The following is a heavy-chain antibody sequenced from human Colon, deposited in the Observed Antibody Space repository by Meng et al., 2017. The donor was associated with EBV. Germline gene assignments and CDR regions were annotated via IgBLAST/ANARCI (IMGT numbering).Heavy chain of an antibody. CDR3: ARGSYYTWAT. CDR1: GGSSISYDHW. Sequence: QEQLQESYPGLVKYSESLSLTCEVSGGSSISYDHWWGWVRQPPGKGPEWIGEIHHSGTTNYNPSFKSRVTMSIATWKTRFSLDLTSVTAADTAVYYCARGSYYTWATWGQGTLVTVSS. CDR2: IHHSGTT. J-gene: IGHJ5*02. D-gene: IGHD3-10*01. V-gene: IGHV4/OR15-8*02.